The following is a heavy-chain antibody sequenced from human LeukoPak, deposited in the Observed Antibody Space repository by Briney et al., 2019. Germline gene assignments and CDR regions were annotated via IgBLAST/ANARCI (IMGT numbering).Heavy chain of an antibody. Sequence: SVKVSCKASGYTFTNYGITWVRQAPGQGLEWMGRIITILGIANYAQKFQGRVTITADKSTSTAYMELSSLRSEDTAVYYCARDTYYDILTGSPGPYGMDVWGQGTTVTVSS. D-gene: IGHD3-9*01. V-gene: IGHV1-69*04. CDR1: GYTFTNYG. CDR3: ARDTYYDILTGSPGPYGMDV. J-gene: IGHJ6*02. CDR2: IITILGIA.